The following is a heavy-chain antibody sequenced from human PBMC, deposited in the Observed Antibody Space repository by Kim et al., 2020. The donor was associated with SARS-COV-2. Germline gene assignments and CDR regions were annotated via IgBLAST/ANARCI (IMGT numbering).Heavy chain of an antibody. CDR1: GFTFSSYG. D-gene: IGHD4-17*01. CDR3: AREFTYGDYWGSYYYYGMDV. CDR2: IWYDGSNK. V-gene: IGHV3-33*01. Sequence: GGSLRLSCAASGFTFSSYGMHWVRQAPGKGLEWVAVIWYDGSNKYYADSVKGRFTISRDNSKNTLYLQMNSLRAEDTAVYYCAREFTYGDYWGSYYYYGMDVWGQGTTVTVSS. J-gene: IGHJ6*02.